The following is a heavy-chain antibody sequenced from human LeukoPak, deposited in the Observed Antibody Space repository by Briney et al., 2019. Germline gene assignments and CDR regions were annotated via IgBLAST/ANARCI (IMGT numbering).Heavy chain of an antibody. D-gene: IGHD3-16*01. J-gene: IGHJ3*02. Sequence: GGSLRLSCAASGFTFSDYYMSWIRQAPGKGLEWVAVILNDGSQEKYAVSVKGRFTISRDNSKNTLFLQMNSLRAEDTAVYYCARDDALGDNALDIWGQGTMVTVS. CDR2: ILNDGSQE. CDR1: GFTFSDYY. CDR3: ARDDALGDNALDI. V-gene: IGHV3-33*08.